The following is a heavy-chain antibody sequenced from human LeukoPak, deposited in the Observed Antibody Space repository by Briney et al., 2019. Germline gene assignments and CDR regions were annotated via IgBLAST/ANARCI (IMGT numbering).Heavy chain of an antibody. CDR1: GGSISNYY. V-gene: IGHV4-59*08. CDR2: IYYSGST. CDR3: ARGDYYGSGTRFDY. D-gene: IGHD3-10*01. Sequence: SETLSLTCTVSGGSISNYYWNWIRQPPGKGLEWIGYIYYSGSTNYNPSLKSRVTISVDTSKNQFSLKLSSVTAADTAVYYCARGDYYGSGTRFDYWGQGTLVTVSS. J-gene: IGHJ4*02.